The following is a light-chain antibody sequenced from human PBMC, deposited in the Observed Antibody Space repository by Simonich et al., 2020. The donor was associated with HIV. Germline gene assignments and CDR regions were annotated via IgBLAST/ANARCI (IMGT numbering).Light chain of an antibody. CDR1: ALPKQY. CDR2: KDS. J-gene: IGLJ2*01. Sequence: SYELTQPPSVSVSPGQTARITCSGDALPKQYAYWYQQKPGQAPVLVLYKDSERPSGFPERFSGSSSGKTVTLTISGVQAEDEADYYCQSADSSGTYVVFGGGTKLTVL. CDR3: QSADSSGTYVV. V-gene: IGLV3-25*03.